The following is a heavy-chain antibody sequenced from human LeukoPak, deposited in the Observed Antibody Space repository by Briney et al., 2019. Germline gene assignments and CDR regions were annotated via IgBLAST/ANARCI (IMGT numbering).Heavy chain of an antibody. Sequence: GGSLRLSCAASGFTFSSYSMNWVRQAPGKGLEWVSYISSSSSTIYYADSVKGRFTISRGNAKNSLYLQMNSLRAEDTAVYYCAREKTGTWGDNFGYWGQETLVTVSS. CDR3: AREKTGTWGDNFGY. CDR1: GFTFSSYS. CDR2: ISSSSSTI. J-gene: IGHJ4*02. V-gene: IGHV3-48*01. D-gene: IGHD3-9*01.